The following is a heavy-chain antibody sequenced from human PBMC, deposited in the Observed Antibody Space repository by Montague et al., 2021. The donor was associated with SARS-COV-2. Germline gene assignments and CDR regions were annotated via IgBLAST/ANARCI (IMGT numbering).Heavy chain of an antibody. CDR1: GFTFSSYG. CDR3: ARTQTTLYYFDY. J-gene: IGHJ4*02. CDR2: IWYDGSNK. D-gene: IGHD4-11*01. Sequence: SLRLSCAASGFTFSSYGMHWVRQAPGKGLEWVAVIWYDGSNKYYXYSLKGRFTISRDNSKNTLYLQMNNLRAEDTAVYYCARTQTTLYYFDYWGQGTLVTVSS. V-gene: IGHV3-33*01.